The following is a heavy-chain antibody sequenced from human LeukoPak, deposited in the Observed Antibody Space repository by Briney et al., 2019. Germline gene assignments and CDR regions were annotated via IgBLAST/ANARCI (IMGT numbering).Heavy chain of an antibody. J-gene: IGHJ4*02. Sequence: GGSLRLSCAASGFIFSSHSMNWVRQAPGKGLEWVSSISSSSSYIYYADSVKGRFTISRDNAKNSLYVQMNSLRAEDTAVYYCARATEVLPDYWGQGTLVTVSS. D-gene: IGHD4/OR15-4a*01. CDR2: ISSSSSYI. V-gene: IGHV3-21*01. CDR3: ARATEVLPDY. CDR1: GFIFSSHS.